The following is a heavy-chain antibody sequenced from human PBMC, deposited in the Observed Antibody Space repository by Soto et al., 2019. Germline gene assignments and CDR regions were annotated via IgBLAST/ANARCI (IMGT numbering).Heavy chain of an antibody. CDR3: AKDRSAAITSFDY. J-gene: IGHJ4*02. CDR1: GFTFSSYA. V-gene: IGHV3-23*01. D-gene: IGHD5-18*01. CDR2: ISGSGGST. Sequence: VGSLRLSCAASGFTFSSYAMSWVRQAPGKGLEWVSAISGSGGSTYYADSVKGRFTISRDNSKNTLYLQMNSLRAEDTAVYYCAKDRSAAITSFDYWGQGTLVTVSS.